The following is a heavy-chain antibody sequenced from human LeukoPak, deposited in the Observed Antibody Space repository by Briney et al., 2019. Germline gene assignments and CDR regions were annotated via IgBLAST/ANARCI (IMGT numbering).Heavy chain of an antibody. J-gene: IGHJ5*02. Sequence: ASVKVSCKASGYPFTTYGISWVRQAPGQGLEWMGWISPHNGKTNSAQNLQGRVTMTTDTSTSTAYMELRSLRSDDRAVYYCAKDAITGTTGIWFDPWGQGTLVTVSS. CDR3: AKDAITGTTGIWFDP. D-gene: IGHD1-7*01. CDR2: ISPHNGKT. CDR1: GYPFTTYG. V-gene: IGHV1-18*01.